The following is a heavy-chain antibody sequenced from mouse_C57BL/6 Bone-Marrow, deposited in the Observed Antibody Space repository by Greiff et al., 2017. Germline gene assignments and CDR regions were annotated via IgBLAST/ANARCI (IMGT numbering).Heavy chain of an antibody. Sequence: EVQLQESGPELVKPGASVKMSCKASGYTFTDYNMHWVKQSHGKSLEWIGYINPNNGGTSYNQKFKGKATLTVNKSSSTAYMELRSLTSEDSAVYYCARGRDSSGAMDYWGQGTSVTVSS. CDR1: GYTFTDYN. V-gene: IGHV1-22*01. D-gene: IGHD3-2*01. CDR2: INPNNGGT. J-gene: IGHJ4*01. CDR3: ARGRDSSGAMDY.